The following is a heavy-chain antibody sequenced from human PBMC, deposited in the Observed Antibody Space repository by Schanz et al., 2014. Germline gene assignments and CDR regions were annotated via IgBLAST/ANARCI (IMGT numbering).Heavy chain of an antibody. CDR1: GFTFSSYS. D-gene: IGHD3-10*02. V-gene: IGHV3-48*01. J-gene: IGHJ4*02. CDR2: VSRSTPDI. CDR3: AKNQYDDVDLSSFYFDV. Sequence: EVQLVQSGGGLVQPGGSLRLSCAASGFTFSSYSMNWVRQAPGKGLEWVSYVSRSTPDIYYADSVKGRFTMSRDNAKNSVFLQMNSLRPEDTAIYYCAKNQYDDVDLSSFYFDVWGQGTLVTVSS.